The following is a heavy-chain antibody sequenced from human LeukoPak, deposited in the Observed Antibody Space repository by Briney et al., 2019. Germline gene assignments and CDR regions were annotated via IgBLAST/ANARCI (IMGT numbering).Heavy chain of an antibody. D-gene: IGHD6-13*01. J-gene: IGHJ4*02. CDR1: GSSIRSYY. Sequence: SETLSLTCTVSGSSIRSYYWSWIRQPAGKGLEWIGRIYTSGSTNYNPSLKSRVTMSVDTSKNQFSLKLSSVTAADTAVYYCARDYERRGGDSSFDYWGQGTLVTVSS. V-gene: IGHV4-4*07. CDR2: IYTSGST. CDR3: ARDYERRGGDSSFDY.